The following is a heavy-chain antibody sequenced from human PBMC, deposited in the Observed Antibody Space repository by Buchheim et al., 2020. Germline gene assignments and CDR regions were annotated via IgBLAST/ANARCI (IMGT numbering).Heavy chain of an antibody. CDR1: GASISSGGFS. V-gene: IGHV4-30-2*01. Sequence: QLQLQESGSGLVKPSQTLSLTGAVSGASISSGGFSWSWIRQPPGKGLEWIGYIYHSGTTYYNPSLKSRVTISVDRSKNQFSLRLSCVTAADTAVYYCAREGSGNFDSWGQG. CDR3: AREGSGNFDS. D-gene: IGHD3-10*01. CDR2: IYHSGTT. J-gene: IGHJ4*02.